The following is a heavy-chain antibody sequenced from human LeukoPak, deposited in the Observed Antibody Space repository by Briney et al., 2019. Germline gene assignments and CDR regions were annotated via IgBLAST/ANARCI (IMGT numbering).Heavy chain of an antibody. D-gene: IGHD1-26*01. V-gene: IGHV3-48*01. Sequence: GGSLRLSCAASGFTFSSYSMNWVRQAPGRGLEWVSYISSSSSTIYYADTAKGRFTISRENDMNSVYMQMNSLRAEDTAVSYCARIVGATTWYAFDIWGQGTMVTVSS. CDR1: GFTFSSYS. J-gene: IGHJ3*02. CDR2: ISSSSSTI. CDR3: ARIVGATTWYAFDI.